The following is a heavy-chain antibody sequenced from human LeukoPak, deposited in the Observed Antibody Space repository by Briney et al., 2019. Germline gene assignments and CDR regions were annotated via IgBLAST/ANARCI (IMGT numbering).Heavy chain of an antibody. CDR1: GFTFSSSA. J-gene: IGHJ4*02. CDR2: ISGSGTNT. CDR3: AKVRKYCTNGVCYTPYFDY. Sequence: GGSLRLSCAASGFTFSSSAMTWVRQAPGQGLEWVSSISGSGTNTYYADSVKGRFTISRDNSKNTLYLQMNSLRAEDTAVYYCAKVRKYCTNGVCYTPYFDYWGQGTLVTVSS. D-gene: IGHD2-8*01. V-gene: IGHV3-23*01.